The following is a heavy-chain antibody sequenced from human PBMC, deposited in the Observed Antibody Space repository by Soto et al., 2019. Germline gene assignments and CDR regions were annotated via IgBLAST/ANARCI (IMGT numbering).Heavy chain of an antibody. J-gene: IGHJ4*02. CDR1: GFTFSSYA. D-gene: IGHD6-13*01. CDR3: AKIIAAAGSYYFDY. Sequence: PGGTLRLSCAASGFTFSSYAMSWVRQAPGKGLEWVSAISGSGGSTYYADSVKGRFTISRDNSKNTLYLQMNSLRAEDTAVYYCAKIIAAAGSYYFDYWGQGTLVTVSS. V-gene: IGHV3-23*01. CDR2: ISGSGGST.